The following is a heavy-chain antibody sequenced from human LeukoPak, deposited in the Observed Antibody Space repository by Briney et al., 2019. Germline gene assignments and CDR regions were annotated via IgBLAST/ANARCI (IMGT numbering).Heavy chain of an antibody. CDR3: ARGGCGGGCSFDY. Sequence: GSSVKVSCKASGGTFSNYAISWVRQAPGQGLEWMGGIIPIFGTADYAQKFQGRVTMTKDTSTRTVYMELSSLRSDDTAVYYCARGGCGGGCSFDYWGQGTLVTVSS. J-gene: IGHJ4*02. D-gene: IGHD2-21*01. CDR1: GGTFSNYA. V-gene: IGHV1-69*05. CDR2: IIPIFGTA.